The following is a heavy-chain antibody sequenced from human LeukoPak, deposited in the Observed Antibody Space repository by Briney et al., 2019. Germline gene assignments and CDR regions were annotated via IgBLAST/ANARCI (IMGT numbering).Heavy chain of an antibody. CDR3: ARESPDIVVVPAAQYYYYYYGMDV. J-gene: IGHJ6*02. D-gene: IGHD2-2*01. CDR2: IIPILGIA. Sequence: SVRVSCKASGGTFSSYAISWVRQAPGQGLEWMGRIIPILGIANYAQKFQGRVTITADKSTSTAYMELSSLRSEDTAVYYCARESPDIVVVPAAQYYYYYYGMDVWGQGTTVTVSS. V-gene: IGHV1-69*04. CDR1: GGTFSSYA.